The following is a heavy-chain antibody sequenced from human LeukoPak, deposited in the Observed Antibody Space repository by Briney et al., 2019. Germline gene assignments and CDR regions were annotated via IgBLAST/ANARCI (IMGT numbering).Heavy chain of an antibody. V-gene: IGHV3-20*04. J-gene: IGHJ4*02. CDR2: INWNGGST. CDR3: ARIPSRDGYNIFDY. CDR1: GFTFDDHG. D-gene: IGHD5-24*01. Sequence: GGSLRLSCAASGFTFDDHGMNWVRQAPGKGLEWVSGINWNGGSTFYADSVKGRFTISRDNAKNSLYLQMNSLRAEDTAVYYCARIPSRDGYNIFDYWGQGTLVTVSS.